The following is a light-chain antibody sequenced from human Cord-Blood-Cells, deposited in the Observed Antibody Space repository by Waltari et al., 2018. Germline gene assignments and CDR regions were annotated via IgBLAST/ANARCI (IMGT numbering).Light chain of an antibody. Sequence: EIVLTQSPATLSLSPGERATLSCRASQSVSSYLAWYQQKPGQAPRLLIYDASNRATGIPARFSGSVSGTDFTLTISSLEPEYFAVYYCQQRSNWPITFGQGTRLEIK. CDR3: QQRSNWPIT. J-gene: IGKJ5*01. CDR1: QSVSSY. CDR2: DAS. V-gene: IGKV3-11*01.